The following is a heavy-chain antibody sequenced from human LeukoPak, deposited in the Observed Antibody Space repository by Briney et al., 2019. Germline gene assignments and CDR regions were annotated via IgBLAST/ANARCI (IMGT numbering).Heavy chain of an antibody. J-gene: IGHJ5*02. D-gene: IGHD6-6*01. CDR1: GFTFISYG. V-gene: IGHV3-30*18. Sequence: GGSLRLSCAASGFTFISYGMHWVRQAPGKGLEWVAVISYDGSNKYYADSVKGRFTISRDNSKNTLYLQMNSLRAEDTAVYYCAKDPRPGGWFDPWGQGTLVTVSS. CDR3: AKDPRPGGWFDP. CDR2: ISYDGSNK.